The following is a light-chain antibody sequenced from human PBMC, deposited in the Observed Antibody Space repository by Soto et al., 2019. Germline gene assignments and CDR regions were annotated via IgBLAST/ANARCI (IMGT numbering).Light chain of an antibody. V-gene: IGKV3-11*01. Sequence: EIGLTQTTATLALSPRERATRSCMASQSISTYLAWYQQKPGQAPRLLIYDASKRATGIPARFSGNGSGTDFTLTISSLEPEDFAVYYCQQRSNWPITFGPGTRLEIK. CDR2: DAS. CDR3: QQRSNWPIT. J-gene: IGKJ5*01. CDR1: QSISTY.